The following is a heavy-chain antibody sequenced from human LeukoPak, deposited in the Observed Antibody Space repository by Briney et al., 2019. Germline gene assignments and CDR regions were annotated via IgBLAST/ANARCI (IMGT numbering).Heavy chain of an antibody. J-gene: IGHJ6*02. CDR1: GYTFTSYF. CDR2: INPSGGST. D-gene: IGHD4-23*01. V-gene: IGHV1-46*01. CDR3: ARDKHYGGNYYYYYGMDV. Sequence: ASVKVSCKASGYTFTSYFMHWVRQAPGQGLEWMGIINPSGGSTSYAQKFQGRVTMTRDTSTSIVYMELSSLRSEDTAVCYCARDKHYGGNYYYYYGMDVWGQGTTVTVSS.